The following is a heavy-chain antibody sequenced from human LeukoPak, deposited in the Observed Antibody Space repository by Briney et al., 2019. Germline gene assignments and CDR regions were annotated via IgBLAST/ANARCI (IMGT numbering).Heavy chain of an antibody. D-gene: IGHD5-24*01. CDR2: IYYSGST. J-gene: IGHJ4*02. CDR3: ARDVRDGYNLHFDY. CDR1: GGSISSYY. V-gene: IGHV4-59*01. Sequence: SETLSLTCTVSGGSISSYYWSWIRQPPGKGLEWIGYIYYSGSTNYNPSLKSRVTISVDTSKNQFSLKLSSVTAADTAVYYCARDVRDGYNLHFDYWGQGTLVTVSS.